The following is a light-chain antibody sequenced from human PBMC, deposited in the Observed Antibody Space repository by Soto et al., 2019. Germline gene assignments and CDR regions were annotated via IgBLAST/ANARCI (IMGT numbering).Light chain of an antibody. CDR3: QQRLNWQVT. V-gene: IGKV3D-20*02. CDR2: GAS. Sequence: EIVLTQSPGTLSLSPGERATLSCRASQSVSSSFLAWYQQKPGQAPRLFIYGASSRATGIPDRFSGSGSGTDFTLTISRLEPEDFAVYYCQQRLNWQVTFGQGTRLEIK. CDR1: QSVSSSF. J-gene: IGKJ5*01.